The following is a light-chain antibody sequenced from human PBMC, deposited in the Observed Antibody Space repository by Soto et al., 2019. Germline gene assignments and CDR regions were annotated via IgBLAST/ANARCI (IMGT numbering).Light chain of an antibody. Sequence: EVVLTHSQVTLSFSPLEIANLSFRASQSVSSYLAWYQQTPGQAPRPLIYDVSNRATGIPARFSGSGSGTDFTLTISRLEPEDFAVYYCQKYGSLSWTFGQGTKVAIK. V-gene: IGKV3-20*01. CDR2: DVS. J-gene: IGKJ1*01. CDR1: QSVSSY. CDR3: QKYGSLSWT.